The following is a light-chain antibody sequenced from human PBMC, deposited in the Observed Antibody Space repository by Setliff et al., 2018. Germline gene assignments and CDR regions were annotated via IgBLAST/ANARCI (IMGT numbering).Light chain of an antibody. Sequence: QSVLTQPPSVSGAPGQRVTISCTGSSSNIGAGFSVHWYQQLPGTAPKVLIYGNNNRPSGVPDRFSGSKSGTSASLAIAGLQAEDEADYYCSSYITSSTPPHVFGAGTKVTVL. CDR1: SSNIGAGFS. J-gene: IGLJ1*01. CDR3: SSYITSSTPPHV. CDR2: GNN. V-gene: IGLV1-40*01.